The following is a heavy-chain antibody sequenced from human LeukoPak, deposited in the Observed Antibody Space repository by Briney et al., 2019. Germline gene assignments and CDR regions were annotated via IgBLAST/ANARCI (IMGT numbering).Heavy chain of an antibody. D-gene: IGHD3-10*01. V-gene: IGHV3-7*03. CDR2: IKQDGSEK. Sequence: PGGSLRLSCAASGFTFSSYWMGWVRQAPGKGLEWVANIKQDGSEKYYVDSAKGRFTISRDNAKNSLYLQMNSLRAEDTAVYYCAKDRYGSGSYYKDYWGQGTLVTVSS. CDR1: GFTFSSYW. J-gene: IGHJ4*02. CDR3: AKDRYGSGSYYKDY.